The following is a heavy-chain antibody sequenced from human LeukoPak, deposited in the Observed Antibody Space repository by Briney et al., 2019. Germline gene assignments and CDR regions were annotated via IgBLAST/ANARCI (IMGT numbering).Heavy chain of an antibody. CDR1: GYTFSSYA. D-gene: IGHD3-22*01. Sequence: SVKASCKASGYTFSSYAISWVRQAPGQGLEWMGGIIPIFDTGNYAQNFQGRLTITADESTSTAYMELSSLRSEDTAVYYCARTYYYDSSGYYFDYWGQGTLVTVSS. CDR3: ARTYYYDSSGYYFDY. V-gene: IGHV1-69*13. J-gene: IGHJ4*02. CDR2: IIPIFDTG.